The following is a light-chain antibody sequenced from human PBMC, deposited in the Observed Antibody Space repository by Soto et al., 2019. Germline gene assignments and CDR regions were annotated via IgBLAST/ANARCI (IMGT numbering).Light chain of an antibody. J-gene: IGLJ1*01. CDR2: DVS. CDR1: SSDIGAYNF. CDR3: TSYTTSGSYV. V-gene: IGLV2-14*01. Sequence: QSVLTQPASVARSPGQSITISCTGTSSDIGAYNFVSWYQQHPGKAPKLMIYDVSNRPSGVSDRFSGFKSGDTASLTISGLQAEDEADYYCTSYTTSGSYVFGTGTKVTV.